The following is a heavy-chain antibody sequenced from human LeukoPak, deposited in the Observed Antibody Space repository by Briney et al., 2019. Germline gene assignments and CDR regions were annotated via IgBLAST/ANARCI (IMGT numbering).Heavy chain of an antibody. J-gene: IGHJ6*02. D-gene: IGHD3-10*01. CDR1: GFAFSSYW. CDR3: AKDLNYFGSGTYGYSEVYYYYGMDV. V-gene: IGHV3-74*01. Sequence: GGSLRLSCAASGFAFSSYWMYWVRQAPGKGLVWVSRISDDGTTTNYADSVKGRFTISRDNSKNTLFLQMISLRAGDTAVYYCAKDLNYFGSGTYGYSEVYYYYGMDVWGPGTTVTVSS. CDR2: ISDDGTTT.